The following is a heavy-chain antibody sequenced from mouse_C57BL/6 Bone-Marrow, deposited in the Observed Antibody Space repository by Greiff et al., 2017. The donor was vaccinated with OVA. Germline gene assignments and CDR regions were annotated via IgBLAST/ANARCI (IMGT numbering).Heavy chain of an antibody. CDR2: ISLGGSYT. CDR1: GFTFSSYG. D-gene: IGHD2-12*01. J-gene: IGHJ2*01. Sequence: EVQLQQSGGALVKPGGSLKLSCKTSGFTFSSYGMSWVRRTPDKRLEWVATISLGGSYTYYPDSVKGRFTISRDNAKNTLYLQMSSLKSEDTAMYYCARQSYDPDYWGQGTTLTVSS. CDR3: ARQSYDPDY. V-gene: IGHV5-6*01.